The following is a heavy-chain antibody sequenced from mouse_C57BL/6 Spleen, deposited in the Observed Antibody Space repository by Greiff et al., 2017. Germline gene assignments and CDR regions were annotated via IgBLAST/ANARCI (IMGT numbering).Heavy chain of an antibody. J-gene: IGHJ1*03. CDR3: ARWANDGYYWYFDV. Sequence: QVHVKQPGAELVKPGASVKMSCKASGYTFTSYWITWVKQRPGQGLEWIGDIYPGSGSTNYNEKFKSKATLTVDTSSSTAYMQLSSLTSEDSAVYYCARWANDGYYWYFDVWGTGTTVTVSS. D-gene: IGHD2-3*01. CDR2: IYPGSGST. V-gene: IGHV1-55*01. CDR1: GYTFTSYW.